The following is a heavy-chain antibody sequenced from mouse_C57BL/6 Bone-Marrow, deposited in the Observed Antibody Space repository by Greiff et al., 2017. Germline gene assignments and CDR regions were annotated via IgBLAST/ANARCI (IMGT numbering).Heavy chain of an antibody. CDR2: ISSGSSTI. V-gene: IGHV5-17*01. D-gene: IGHD2-1*01. Sequence: EVKLVESGGGLVKPGGSLKLSCAASGFTFSDYGMHWVRQAPEKGLEWVAYISSGSSTIYYADTVKGRFTISRDNAKNTLFLQMTRLRSEDTAMYYCARGGNYLFAYWGQGTLVTVSA. CDR3: ARGGNYLFAY. CDR1: GFTFSDYG. J-gene: IGHJ3*01.